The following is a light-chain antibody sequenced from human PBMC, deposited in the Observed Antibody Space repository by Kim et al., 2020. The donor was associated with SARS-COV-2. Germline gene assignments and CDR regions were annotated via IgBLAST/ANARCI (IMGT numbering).Light chain of an antibody. CDR1: QGVRHW. Sequence: LSKHVGDRVASTLRASQGVRHWLAWYQQKPVKAPKLLIYEASKLKSGVPARFSGSGFGTEFTHTISSLQPDDFATYYSKQYNTWYTFGQGPKLEL. J-gene: IGKJ2*01. CDR2: EAS. CDR3: KQYNTWYT. V-gene: IGKV1-5*03.